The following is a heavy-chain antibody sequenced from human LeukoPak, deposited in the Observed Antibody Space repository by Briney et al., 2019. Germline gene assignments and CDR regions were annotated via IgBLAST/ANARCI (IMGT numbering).Heavy chain of an antibody. V-gene: IGHV5-10-1*01. J-gene: IGHJ4*02. CDR3: ARRGYDILTGYSPGQYYFDY. CDR1: GYSFTSYW. D-gene: IGHD3-9*01. CDR2: IDPSDSYT. Sequence: GESLKISCKGSGYSFTSYWISWVRQMPGKGLEWMGRIDPSDSYTNYSPSFQGHVTISADKSISTAYLQRSSLKASDTAMYYCARRGYDILTGYSPGQYYFDYWGQGTLVTVSS.